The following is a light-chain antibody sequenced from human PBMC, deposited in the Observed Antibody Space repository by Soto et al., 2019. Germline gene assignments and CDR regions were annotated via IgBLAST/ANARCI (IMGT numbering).Light chain of an antibody. CDR2: DVS. CDR3: CSYAGSYTWV. J-gene: IGLJ3*02. V-gene: IGLV2-11*01. CDR1: SSDVGGYNY. Sequence: QSVLTQPRSVSGSPGKSVTISCTGTSSDVGGYNYVSWYQQYPGEAPQVMIYDVSKRPSGVPDRFSGSKSGNTASLTISGLQAEDEADYYCCSYAGSYTWVFGGGTKVTVL.